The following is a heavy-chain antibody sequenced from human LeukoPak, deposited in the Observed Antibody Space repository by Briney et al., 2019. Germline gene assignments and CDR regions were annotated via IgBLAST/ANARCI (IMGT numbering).Heavy chain of an antibody. CDR3: ARDGGLSCSGGSCYVSPFLHRNQYYGSDV. J-gene: IGHJ6*02. CDR1: GAFLSSSSYY. D-gene: IGHD2-15*01. V-gene: IGHV4-39*07. CDR2: IYYSEAT. Sequence: MASETLSLTCSVSGAFLSSSSYYWSWIRQPPGKGLEWMGSIYYSEATYYHPSLKTLVSISIDTTNNQFSLKLTSVTAADTAVYYCARDGGLSCSGGSCYVSPFLHRNQYYGSDVWGQGTTVTVS.